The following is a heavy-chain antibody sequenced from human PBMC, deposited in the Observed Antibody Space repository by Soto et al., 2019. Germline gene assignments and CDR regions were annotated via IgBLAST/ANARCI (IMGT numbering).Heavy chain of an antibody. V-gene: IGHV4-30-2*01. CDR1: GGSISSGGYS. D-gene: IGHD3-16*01. CDR3: ARDGGNSFDP. Sequence: SETLSLTCAVSGGSISSGGYSWSWIRQPPGKGLEWIGYIYHSGSTYYNPSLKSRVTTSVDRSKNQFSLKLSSVTAADTAVYYCARDGGNSFDPWGQGTLVTVSS. J-gene: IGHJ5*02. CDR2: IYHSGST.